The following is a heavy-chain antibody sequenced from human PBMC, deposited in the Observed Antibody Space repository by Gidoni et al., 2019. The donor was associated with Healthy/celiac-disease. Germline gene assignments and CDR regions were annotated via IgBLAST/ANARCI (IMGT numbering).Heavy chain of an antibody. CDR2: IYPGDSDT. CDR3: ARRDSGYDSYYYYGMDV. J-gene: IGHJ6*02. V-gene: IGHV5-51*01. Sequence: DVQLVQSGAEVKKPGESLNIFCKGSGSSFTSYWIGWVRQMPGKGLEWMGIIYPGDSDTRYRPSFQGQVTSSADKSSSTAYLQWSSLKASDTAMYYCARRDSGYDSYYYYGMDVWGQGTTVTVSS. D-gene: IGHD5-12*01. CDR1: GSSFTSYW.